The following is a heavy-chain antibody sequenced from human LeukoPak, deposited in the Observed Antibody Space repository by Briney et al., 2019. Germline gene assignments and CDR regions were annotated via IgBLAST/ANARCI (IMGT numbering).Heavy chain of an antibody. Sequence: GGSLRLSCAASGFTFSSYAMSWVRQTPGKGPEWVAAVWNDGTDENYADSAKGRFTISSDNSKNTLYLQMNSLRAEDSAVYYCAFEIGRTQGAFDIWGQGTMISVSS. D-gene: IGHD1-26*01. CDR2: VWNDGTDE. V-gene: IGHV3-33*01. CDR3: AFEIGRTQGAFDI. J-gene: IGHJ3*02. CDR1: GFTFSSYA.